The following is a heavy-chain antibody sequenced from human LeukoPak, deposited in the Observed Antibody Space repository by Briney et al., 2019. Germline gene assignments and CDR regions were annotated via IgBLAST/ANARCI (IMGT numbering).Heavy chain of an antibody. V-gene: IGHV3-11*01. CDR2: ISSSGSTI. Sequence: PGGSLRLSCAASGFTFSDYYMSWIRQAPGKGVEWISYISSSGSTIFQADSMKGRFTISRDNAKNSLYLQMNNLRVEDTAVYYCARVSSQQLKWGQGTLVTVSS. CDR3: ARVSSQQLK. D-gene: IGHD6-13*01. CDR1: GFTFSDYY. J-gene: IGHJ4*02.